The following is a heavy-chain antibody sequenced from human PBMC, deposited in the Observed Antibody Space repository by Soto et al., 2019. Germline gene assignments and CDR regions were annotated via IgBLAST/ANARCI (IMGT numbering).Heavy chain of an antibody. CDR1: AGSISNGNYY. CDR3: ARGGMRTIFES. CDR2: IFYTGNT. D-gene: IGHD3-3*01. Sequence: SETLSLTCIISAGSISNGNYYWGWIRQPPCKGLEWIGNIFYTGNTHYNASLKSRVTISVDTSKNQFALKMTSVTAADTAVYFCARGGMRTIFESLGPGSLVIVS. V-gene: IGHV4-39*01. J-gene: IGHJ4*02.